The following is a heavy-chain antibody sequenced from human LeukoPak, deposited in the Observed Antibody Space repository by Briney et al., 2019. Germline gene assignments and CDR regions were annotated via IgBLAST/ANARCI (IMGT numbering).Heavy chain of an antibody. J-gene: IGHJ5*02. D-gene: IGHD1-26*01. CDR1: GDSISSSRFY. V-gene: IGHV4-39*01. CDR2: ILYTGRT. CDR3: ARRDVGATIGH. Sequence: SETLSLTCTVSGDSISSSRFYWAWIRQPPGRGLEWIGSILYTGRTFYSPSLKSRVTISVDTSKNQFSLRLGSVTASDTAVYYCARRDVGATIGHWGQGTLVTVSS.